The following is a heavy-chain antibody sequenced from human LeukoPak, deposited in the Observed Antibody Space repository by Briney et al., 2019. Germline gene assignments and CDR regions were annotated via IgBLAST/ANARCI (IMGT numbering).Heavy chain of an antibody. CDR1: GFTFSSYG. CDR3: ARDAGYSYGNGWFDP. J-gene: IGHJ5*02. D-gene: IGHD5-18*01. V-gene: IGHV3-33*05. CDR2: ISYDGSNK. Sequence: GGSLRLSCAASGFTFSSYGMHWVRQAPGKGLEWVAVISYDGSNKYYADSVKGRFTISRDNSKNTLYLQMNSLRAEDTAVYYCARDAGYSYGNGWFDPWGQGTLVTVSS.